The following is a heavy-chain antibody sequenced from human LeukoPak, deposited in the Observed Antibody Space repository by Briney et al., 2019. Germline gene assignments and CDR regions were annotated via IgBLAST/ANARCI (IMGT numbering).Heavy chain of an antibody. D-gene: IGHD6-13*01. CDR2: IYYSGNT. CDR3: ARVDSSSWYDYYYMDV. Sequence: SETLSLTCTVSGGSILSSSYYWGWIRQPPGKGLEWIGSIYYSGNTDYNPSLRSRVTISVDTSKNQFSLKLSSVTAADTAVYYCARVDSSSWYDYYYMDVWGKGTTVTVSS. V-gene: IGHV4-39*07. CDR1: GGSILSSSYY. J-gene: IGHJ6*03.